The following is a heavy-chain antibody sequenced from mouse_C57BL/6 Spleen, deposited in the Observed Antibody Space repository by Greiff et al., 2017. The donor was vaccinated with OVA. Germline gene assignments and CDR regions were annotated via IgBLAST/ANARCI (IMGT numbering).Heavy chain of an antibody. CDR3: ARDINDGYYWYFDV. Sequence: EVKLVESGGGLVQPGGSLRLSCATSGFTFTDYYLSWVRQPPGKALEWLGFIRNKANGYTTEYSASVKGRITISRDNSQSILDLQMNTLRPEDSATYYCARDINDGYYWYFDVWGAGTTVTVSS. D-gene: IGHD2-3*01. J-gene: IGHJ1*01. CDR1: GFTFTDYY. V-gene: IGHV7-3*02. CDR2: IRNKANGYTT.